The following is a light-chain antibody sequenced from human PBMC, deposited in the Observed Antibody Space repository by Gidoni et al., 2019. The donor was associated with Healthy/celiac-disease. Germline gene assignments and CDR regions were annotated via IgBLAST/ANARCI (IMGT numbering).Light chain of an antibody. CDR2: KAS. CDR1: QRISSW. V-gene: IGKV1-5*03. J-gene: IGKJ1*01. Sequence: DIQMTQSPSTLSASVGDRVTITCRASQRISSWLAWYQQKPGKAPKLPIYKASSLESGVPSRFSGSGSGTEFTLTISSLQPDDFATYYCQQYNSYSVTFGQGTKVEIK. CDR3: QQYNSYSVT.